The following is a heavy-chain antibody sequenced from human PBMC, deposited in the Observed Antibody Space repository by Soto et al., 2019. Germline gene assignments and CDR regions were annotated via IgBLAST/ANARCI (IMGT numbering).Heavy chain of an antibody. Sequence: QVQLVQSGAEVKKPGSSVKVSCKASGVTFSTTAFSWVRQAPGQGLEWVGGIVPMFDTPVYAQKFQDRVTITADGYTTTAYMELRSLTSDDTAVYFCAGERGNRPVAGSAAFEIWGQGTQVTVSS. CDR3: AGERGNRPVAGSAAFEI. CDR1: GVTFSTTA. D-gene: IGHD6-19*01. J-gene: IGHJ3*02. V-gene: IGHV1-69*01. CDR2: IVPMFDTP.